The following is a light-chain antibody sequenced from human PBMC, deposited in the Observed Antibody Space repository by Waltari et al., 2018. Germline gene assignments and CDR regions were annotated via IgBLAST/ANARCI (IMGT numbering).Light chain of an antibody. CDR2: AAS. Sequence: EVLMTQSPATLSVSPGERATHSRRASQSIARNLAWYQQTPGQPPMLLIYAASTRATAIPSRFSGCGSGTDFTLTLSSLHAEDFAVYYCQQYNNWRTFGQGTKLEIK. CDR3: QQYNNWRT. J-gene: IGKJ2*01. CDR1: QSIARN. V-gene: IGKV3-15*01.